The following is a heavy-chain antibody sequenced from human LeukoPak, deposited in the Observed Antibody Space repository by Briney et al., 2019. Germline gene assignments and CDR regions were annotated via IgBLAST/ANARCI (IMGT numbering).Heavy chain of an antibody. CDR2: IRYDGSNK. CDR3: AKDRPSYSSSGRLFDY. J-gene: IGHJ4*02. V-gene: IGHV3-30*02. D-gene: IGHD6-13*01. CDR1: GFTFSSYG. Sequence: GGSLRLSCAASGFTFSSYGMHWVRQAPGKGLEWVAFIRYDGSNKYYADSVKGRFTISRDNSKNTLYLQMNSLRAEDTAVHYCAKDRPSYSSSGRLFDYWGQGTLVTVSS.